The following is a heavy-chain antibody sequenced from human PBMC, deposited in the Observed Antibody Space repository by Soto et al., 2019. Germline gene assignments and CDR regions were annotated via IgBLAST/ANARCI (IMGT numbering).Heavy chain of an antibody. CDR3: ARVRLTGTNRFDP. J-gene: IGHJ5*02. CDR2: ISSSSSYI. V-gene: IGHV3-21*01. Sequence: WGSLRLSCAASGFTFSSYSMNWVRQAPGKGLEWVSSISSSSSYIYYADSVKGRFTISRDNAKNSLYLQMNSLRAEDTAVYYCARVRLTGTNRFDPWGQGTLVTVSS. CDR1: GFTFSSYS. D-gene: IGHD1-1*01.